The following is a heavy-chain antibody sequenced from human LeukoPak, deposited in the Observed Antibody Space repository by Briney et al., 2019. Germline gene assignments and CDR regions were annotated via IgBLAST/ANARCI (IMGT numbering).Heavy chain of an antibody. J-gene: IGHJ5*02. V-gene: IGHV1-8*01. CDR2: MNPNSGNT. CDR1: GYTFTSYD. Sequence: ASVKVSCKASGYTFTSYDINWVRQATGQGLEWMGWMNPNSGNTGYAQKFQGRVTMTRNTSISTAYMELSSLRSEDTAVYYCARGDDPLLWVGELLGPWGQGTLVTVSS. D-gene: IGHD3-10*01. CDR3: ARGDDPLLWVGELLGP.